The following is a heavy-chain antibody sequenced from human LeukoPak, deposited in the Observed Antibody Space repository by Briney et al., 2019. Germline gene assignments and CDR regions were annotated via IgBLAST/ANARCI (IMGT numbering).Heavy chain of an antibody. J-gene: IGHJ5*02. V-gene: IGHV5-51*01. CDR2: IHSDDSDT. D-gene: IGHD3-9*01. CDR3: ARRSDISASPNWFDP. Sequence: GESLKISCKASGYRFLNHWIGWVRQMPGKGLEWMGIIHSDDSDTRYSPSFRGHVTMSVDKSATTAYLQWDTLKASDTAIYYCARRSDISASPNWFDPWGQGTPVIVSS. CDR1: GYRFLNHW.